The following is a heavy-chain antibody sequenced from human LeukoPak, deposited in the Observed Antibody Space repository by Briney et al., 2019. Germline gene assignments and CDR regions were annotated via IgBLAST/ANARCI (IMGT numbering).Heavy chain of an antibody. D-gene: IGHD3-16*01. CDR3: ARVGDDYFDY. CDR2: ISAYNGNA. V-gene: IGHV1-18*01. Sequence: ASVKVSCKASGGTFSSYAISWVRQAPGQGLEWMGWISAYNGNANYAQKLQGRVTMTTDTSTSTAYMELRSLRSDDTAVYYCARVGDDYFDYWGQGTLVTVSS. J-gene: IGHJ4*02. CDR1: GGTFSSYA.